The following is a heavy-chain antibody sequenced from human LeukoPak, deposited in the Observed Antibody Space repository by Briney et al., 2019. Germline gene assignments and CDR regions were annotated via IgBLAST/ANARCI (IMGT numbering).Heavy chain of an antibody. CDR3: ARDSYDGAAVGHRAFDI. CDR2: IWYDGSNK. D-gene: IGHD6-13*01. Sequence: GGSLRLSCAASGFTFRSYVMSWVRQAPGKALEWVAVIWYDGSNKYYADSVEGRFTISRDNSKNTLYLQMNSLRAEDTAVYYCARDSYDGAAVGHRAFDIWGQGTMVTVSS. V-gene: IGHV3-33*08. CDR1: GFTFRSYV. J-gene: IGHJ3*02.